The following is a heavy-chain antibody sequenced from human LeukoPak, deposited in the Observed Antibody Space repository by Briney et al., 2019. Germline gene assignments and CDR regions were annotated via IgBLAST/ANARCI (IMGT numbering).Heavy chain of an antibody. CDR1: GYTFTGYY. V-gene: IGHV1-2*02. J-gene: IGHJ5*02. CDR3: ARDRVVVTAIRFYWFDP. Sequence: ASVKVSCKASGYTFTGYYMHWVRQAPGQGLEWMGWSNPNSGGTNYAQKFQGRVTMTRDTSISTAYMELSRLRSDDTAVYYCARDRVVVTAIRFYWFDPWGQGTLVTVSS. D-gene: IGHD2-21*02. CDR2: SNPNSGGT.